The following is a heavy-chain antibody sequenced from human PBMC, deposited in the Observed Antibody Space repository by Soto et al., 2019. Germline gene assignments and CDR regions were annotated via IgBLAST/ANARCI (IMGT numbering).Heavy chain of an antibody. D-gene: IGHD3-3*01. Sequence: EVQLVQSGAEVKKPGESLRISCKGSGYTFSSFTSYWITWVRQMPGKGLEWMGRIDPTDSYTHYSPSFQGHVTISVDKSISTAYLQWSSLKASDTAMYYFARQRGYYDGRWRSLDYWGQGTLVTVSS. CDR2: IDPTDSYT. V-gene: IGHV5-10-1*03. CDR1: GYTFSSFTSYW. J-gene: IGHJ4*02. CDR3: ARQRGYYDGRWRSLDY.